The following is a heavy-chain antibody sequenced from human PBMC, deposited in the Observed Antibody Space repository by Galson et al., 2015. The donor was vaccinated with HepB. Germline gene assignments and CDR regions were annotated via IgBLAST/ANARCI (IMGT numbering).Heavy chain of an antibody. CDR2: ISGSGGSI. Sequence: SLRLSCAASGFTFSSYAMSWVRQAPGKGLEWVSAISGSGGSIGYADSVKGRFTISRDNAKNSLYLQMNSLRAEDTALYYCAKGHRGAMVISLFDYWGQGTLVTVSS. CDR1: GFTFSSYA. V-gene: IGHV3-23*01. J-gene: IGHJ4*02. CDR3: AKGHRGAMVISLFDY. D-gene: IGHD5-18*01.